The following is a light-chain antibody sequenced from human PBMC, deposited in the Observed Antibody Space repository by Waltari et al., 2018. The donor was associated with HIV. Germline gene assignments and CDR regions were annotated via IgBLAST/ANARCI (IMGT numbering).Light chain of an antibody. J-gene: IGLJ3*02. CDR2: ADT. V-gene: IGLV3-21*03. CDR1: NIGSLS. Sequence: SYMLSQPPSVSVAPGKTARITCGGDNIGSLSVHWYQQMPGQAPVLVLYADTTRPSGIPERFSGSNSGSTATLTISRVEVGDEADYFCQVWDSTTDHWVFGGGTNLTVL. CDR3: QVWDSTTDHWV.